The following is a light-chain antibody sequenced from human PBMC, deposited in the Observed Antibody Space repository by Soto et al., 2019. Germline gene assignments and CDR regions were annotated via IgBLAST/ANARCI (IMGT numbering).Light chain of an antibody. J-gene: IGKJ1*01. Sequence: DIQMTQSPSTLSASVGDRVTITCRASQSIDTWLAWYQQRPGKAPKFLIYKASILGSGVPSRFSGSGSGTEFTLTISSLQPDDFATYYCQHYKSYPWTFGQGTKVDIK. CDR1: QSIDTW. CDR3: QHYKSYPWT. CDR2: KAS. V-gene: IGKV1-5*03.